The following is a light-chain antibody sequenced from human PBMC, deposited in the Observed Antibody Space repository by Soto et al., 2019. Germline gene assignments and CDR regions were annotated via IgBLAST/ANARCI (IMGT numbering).Light chain of an antibody. CDR2: AAS. V-gene: IGKV1-39*01. CDR3: QQSYNAPRT. Sequence: DIQMTQTPSSLSASVGDRVTITCRASQSIANYLNWYQQNPGKAPKLLIYAASNLRSGVPSRFSGSASGTDFTLTVSSLHPEDVATYYCQQSYNAPRTFGQGTRLEIK. CDR1: QSIANY. J-gene: IGKJ2*01.